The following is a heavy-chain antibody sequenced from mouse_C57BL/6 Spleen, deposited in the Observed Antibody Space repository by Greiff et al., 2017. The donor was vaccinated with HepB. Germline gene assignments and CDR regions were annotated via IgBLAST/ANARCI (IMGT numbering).Heavy chain of an antibody. CDR3: ARRITGHAMDY. Sequence: DVQLVESGGGLVKPGASLKLSCAASGFTFSDYGMHWVRQTPEKGLEWVAYISSGSSTTYYADTLKGRFTISRDNANNTLFLQMTSVRSEDTAMYYCARRITGHAMDYWGQGTSVTVSS. V-gene: IGHV5-17*01. CDR1: GFTFSDYG. J-gene: IGHJ4*01. D-gene: IGHD1-1*01. CDR2: ISSGSSTT.